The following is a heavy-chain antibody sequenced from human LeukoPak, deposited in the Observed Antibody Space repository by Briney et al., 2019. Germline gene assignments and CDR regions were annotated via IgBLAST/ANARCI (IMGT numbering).Heavy chain of an antibody. Sequence: SETLSLTCAVYGGSFSGYYWSWIRQPPGKGLEWIGEINHSGSTNYNPSLKSRVTISVDTSKNQFSLKLSSVTAADTAVYYCARRITMIVVVFPKYYFDYWGQGTLVTVSS. CDR1: GGSFSGYY. V-gene: IGHV4-34*01. CDR3: ARRITMIVVVFPKYYFDY. CDR2: INHSGST. D-gene: IGHD3-22*01. J-gene: IGHJ4*02.